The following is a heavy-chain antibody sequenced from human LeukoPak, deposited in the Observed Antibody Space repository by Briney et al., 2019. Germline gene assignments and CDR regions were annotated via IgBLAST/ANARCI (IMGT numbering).Heavy chain of an antibody. Sequence: SETLSLTCSVSGDSVSRSDSYWDWTRQPPGKGLEWIGTIYYSGRTYYSPSLKSRVTMSVDPPNNQFSLNLRSVTAADTALYYCARRRYYDGSGYLEWGQGTLLSVPS. J-gene: IGHJ1*01. CDR2: IYYSGRT. CDR3: ARRRYYDGSGYLE. D-gene: IGHD3-22*01. V-gene: IGHV4-39*01. CDR1: GDSVSRSDSY.